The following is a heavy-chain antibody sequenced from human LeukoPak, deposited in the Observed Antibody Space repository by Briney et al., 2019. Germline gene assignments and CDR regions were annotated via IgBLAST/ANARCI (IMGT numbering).Heavy chain of an antibody. V-gene: IGHV1-18*01. Sequence: GASVKVSCKASGYSFTSYGISWVRQAPGQGPEWMGWISPYNGNTNLAQKFQGRVTMTTRTSTSTAYMELRSLRSDDTAVYYCARLYCSTTTCYNFWFDHWGQGTLVTVSS. D-gene: IGHD2-2*02. CDR2: ISPYNGNT. CDR3: ARLYCSTTTCYNFWFDH. CDR1: GYSFTSYG. J-gene: IGHJ5*02.